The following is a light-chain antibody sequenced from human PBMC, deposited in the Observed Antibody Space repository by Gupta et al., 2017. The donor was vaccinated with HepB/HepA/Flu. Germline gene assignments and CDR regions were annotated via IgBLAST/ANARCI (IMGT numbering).Light chain of an antibody. J-gene: IGKJ3*01. V-gene: IGKV4-1*01. CDR2: WAS. Sequence: DLVMTQSSHSLPVPLGARATINCKSSQSVLSSSNNKTYLAWYQQKPGQPPKRLLYWASTRESGVPDRFSGSESGTDFTLTITSLQAEDVAVYSCQQYYSTLSFGPGTQVDIK. CDR1: QSVLSSSNNKTY. CDR3: QQYYSTLS.